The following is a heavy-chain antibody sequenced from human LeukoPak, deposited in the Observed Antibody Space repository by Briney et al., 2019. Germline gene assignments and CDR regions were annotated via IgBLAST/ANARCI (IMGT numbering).Heavy chain of an antibody. D-gene: IGHD2-2*01. CDR2: ISYDGSNK. J-gene: IGHJ6*02. Sequence: GGSLRLSCAASGLTFSSSGMHWVRQAPGKGLEWVAVISYDGSNKYYADSVKGRFTISRDNSKNTLYLQMNSLRAEDTAVYYCAKDLNIVVVPAAIPTHGPGDGMDVWGQGTTVTVSS. V-gene: IGHV3-30*18. CDR1: GLTFSSSG. CDR3: AKDLNIVVVPAAIPTHGPGDGMDV.